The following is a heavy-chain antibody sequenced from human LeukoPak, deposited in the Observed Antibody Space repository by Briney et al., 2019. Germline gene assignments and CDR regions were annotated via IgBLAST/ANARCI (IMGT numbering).Heavy chain of an antibody. J-gene: IGHJ3*01. D-gene: IGHD3-10*01. CDR3: AREGSGRTAYNDGLDV. Sequence: PGGSLRLSCAASGFTFSNYAMTWVRQAPGKGLEWVSVIRSGGSTVYADSVKGRFTISRDNSKNTLYLQLNSLRAEDTAVYYCAREGSGRTAYNDGLDVWGQGTMVTVSS. V-gene: IGHV3-23*01. CDR1: GFTFSNYA. CDR2: IRSGGST.